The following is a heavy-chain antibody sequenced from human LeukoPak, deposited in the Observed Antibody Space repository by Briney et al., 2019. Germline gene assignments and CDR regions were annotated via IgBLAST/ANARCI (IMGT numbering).Heavy chain of an antibody. J-gene: IGHJ2*01. CDR2: TYYRSKWYN. CDR3: ARLYIAVADNWYFDL. Sequence: SQTLSLTCAISGDSVSSNSAAWNWIRQSPSRGLESLVRTYYRSKWYNDYAVSVKSRITIDTYTSKNQFSLQLNSVTPEDAAVYYCARLYIAVADNWYFDLWGRGTLVTVSS. CDR1: GDSVSSNSAA. D-gene: IGHD6-19*01. V-gene: IGHV6-1*01.